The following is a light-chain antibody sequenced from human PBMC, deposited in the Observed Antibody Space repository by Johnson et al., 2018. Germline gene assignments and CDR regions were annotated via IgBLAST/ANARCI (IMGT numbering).Light chain of an antibody. CDR3: GTGDSSRSAGNG. CDR1: SSNIGNNY. Sequence: QSVLSQPPSVSAAPGQKVAISCSGSSSNIGNNYVSWYQQLPGTAPKLLIYENNKRPSGIPDRFSGSKSGTSATLGITGLQTGDEADSYFGTGDSSRSAGNGLGTGTKVTVL. J-gene: IGLJ1*01. V-gene: IGLV1-51*02. CDR2: ENN.